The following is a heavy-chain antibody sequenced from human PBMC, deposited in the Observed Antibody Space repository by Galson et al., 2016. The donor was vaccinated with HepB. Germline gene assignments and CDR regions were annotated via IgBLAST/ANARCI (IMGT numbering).Heavy chain of an antibody. D-gene: IGHD2-8*02. CDR1: RFSFRTYA. CDR2: MSLDGRNE. CDR3: AGGGATVLIGGCFDR. V-gene: IGHV3-30*04. J-gene: IGHJ5*02. Sequence: SLRLSCAASRFSFRTYALHWVRQAPRKGLAGVAVMSLDGRNEYYADSAKGRFTISRDNTKDKLFLQMTSLGVEDTAVYYCAGGGATVLIGGCFDRWGQGTLVTVSS.